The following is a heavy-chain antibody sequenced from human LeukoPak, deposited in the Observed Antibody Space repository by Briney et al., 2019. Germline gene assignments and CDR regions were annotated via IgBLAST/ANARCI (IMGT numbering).Heavy chain of an antibody. J-gene: IGHJ4*02. Sequence: GGSLRLSCAASGLTFSSYRMNWVRQAPGKGLEWVSSISTSSSYIYYADSVKGRFTISRDNAKNSLYLQMNSLRAGDTAVYYCARDYGDYFLDYWGQGTLVTVSS. CDR1: GLTFSSYR. CDR2: ISTSSSYI. CDR3: ARDYGDYFLDY. D-gene: IGHD4-17*01. V-gene: IGHV3-21*01.